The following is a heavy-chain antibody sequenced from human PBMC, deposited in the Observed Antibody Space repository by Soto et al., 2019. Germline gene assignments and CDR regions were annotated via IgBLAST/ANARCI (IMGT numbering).Heavy chain of an antibody. CDR1: GGSISSYY. D-gene: IGHD3-9*01. CDR3: ARYTAGAGYYDDYGMDV. CDR2: IYYSGST. Sequence: TSETLSLTCTVSGGSISSYYWSWIRQPPGKGLEWIGYIYYSGSTNYNPSLTSRVTISVDTSKNQFSLKLSSVTAADTAVYYCARYTAGAGYYDDYGMDVWGQRTPVTVPS. J-gene: IGHJ6*02. V-gene: IGHV4-59*01.